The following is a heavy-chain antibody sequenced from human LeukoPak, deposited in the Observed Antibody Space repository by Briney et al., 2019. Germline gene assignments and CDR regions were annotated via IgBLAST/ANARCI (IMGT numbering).Heavy chain of an antibody. CDR1: GGTFGSYA. CDR2: IIPIFGTA. CDR3: ARKPLAPGPLSYFDY. J-gene: IGHJ4*02. Sequence: GASVKVSCKASGGTFGSYAISWVRQAPGQGLEWMGGIIPIFGTANYAQKFQGRVTITADESTSTAYMELSSLRSEDTAVYYCARKPLAPGPLSYFDYWGQGTLVTVSS. V-gene: IGHV1-69*01.